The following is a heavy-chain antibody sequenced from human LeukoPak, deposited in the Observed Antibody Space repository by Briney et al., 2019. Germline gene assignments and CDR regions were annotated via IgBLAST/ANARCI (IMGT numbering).Heavy chain of an antibody. Sequence: GGSLRLSCAASGFTLSSYEMSWIRQAPGKGLEWVSSIDYSGGSTHYADSVMGRFTISRDNAKNSLYLQMNSLRAEDTAVYYCAREHYDILTGYKLGAFDIWGQGTMVTVSS. D-gene: IGHD3-9*01. CDR3: AREHYDILTGYKLGAFDI. CDR2: IDYSGGST. J-gene: IGHJ3*02. CDR1: GFTLSSYE. V-gene: IGHV3-23*01.